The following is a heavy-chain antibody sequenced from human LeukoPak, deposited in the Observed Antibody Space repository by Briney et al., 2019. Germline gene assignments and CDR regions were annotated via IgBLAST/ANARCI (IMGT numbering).Heavy chain of an antibody. CDR3: ARAWPRDGYKY. J-gene: IGHJ4*02. V-gene: IGHV1-18*01. CDR2: ISGYNFNT. CDR1: GYTFSNYG. Sequence: ASVKVSCKASGYTFSNYGISWVRQAPGQGLEWMGWISGYNFNTNYAQKFQGRVTMTTDTSTTTAYMELRSLRSDDTAVYYCARAWPRDGYKYWGQGTLVTVSS. D-gene: IGHD5-24*01.